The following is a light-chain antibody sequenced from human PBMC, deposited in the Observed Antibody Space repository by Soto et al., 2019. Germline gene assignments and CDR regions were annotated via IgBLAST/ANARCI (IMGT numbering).Light chain of an antibody. V-gene: IGKV3-20*01. CDR2: DIS. Sequence: EIVLTQSPGTLSLSPGDGATLSCRASQTVTNNKLAWYQQKPDQAPEVLIYDISSRGTGIPDRFSGSGSGTDFTLTISRLGPEDFAVYYCHQYGTSPRTFGQGTKVEV. CDR1: QTVTNNK. J-gene: IGKJ1*01. CDR3: HQYGTSPRT.